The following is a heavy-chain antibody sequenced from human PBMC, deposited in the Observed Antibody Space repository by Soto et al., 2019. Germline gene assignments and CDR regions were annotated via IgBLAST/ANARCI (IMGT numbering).Heavy chain of an antibody. D-gene: IGHD1-20*01. V-gene: IGHV3-30-3*01. J-gene: IGHJ4*02. CDR2: ISYDGSNK. Sequence: GGSLSHCCGASEVNFSSYVMHSVRQAQGKGLEWVAVISYDGSNKYYADSVKGRFTISRDNSKNTLYLQMNSLRAEDTAVYYCARITGTLDYWGQGTLVTVSS. CDR1: EVNFSSYV. CDR3: ARITGTLDY.